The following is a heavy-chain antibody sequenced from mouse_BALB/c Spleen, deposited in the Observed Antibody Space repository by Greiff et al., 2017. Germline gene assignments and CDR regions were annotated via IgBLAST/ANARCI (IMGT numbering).Heavy chain of an antibody. CDR1: GFSLSTYGIG. V-gene: IGHV8-11*01. CDR2: IWWNDNK. D-gene: IGHD4-1*02. Sequence: QVTLKESGPGILQPSQTLSLTCSFSGFSLSTYGIGVGWIRQPSGKGLEWLAHIWWNDNKYYNTALKSRLTISKDTSNNQVFLKIASVDTADTATYYCARSNWAFDYWGQGTTLTVSS. J-gene: IGHJ2*01. CDR3: ARSNWAFDY.